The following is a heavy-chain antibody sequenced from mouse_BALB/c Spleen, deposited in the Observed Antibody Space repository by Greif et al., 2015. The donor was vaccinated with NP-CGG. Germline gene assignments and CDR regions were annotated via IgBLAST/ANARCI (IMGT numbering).Heavy chain of an antibody. CDR2: IRNKANGYTT. CDR3: AREYGNSFDY. J-gene: IGHJ2*01. V-gene: IGHV7-3*02. Sequence: EVKLMESGGGLVQPGGSLRLSCATSGFTFTDYYMSWVRQPPGKALEWLCFIRNKANGYTTEYSASVKGRFTISRDNSQSILYLQMNTLRAEDSATYYCAREYGNSFDYWGQGTTLTVSS. D-gene: IGHD2-10*02. CDR1: GFTFTDYY.